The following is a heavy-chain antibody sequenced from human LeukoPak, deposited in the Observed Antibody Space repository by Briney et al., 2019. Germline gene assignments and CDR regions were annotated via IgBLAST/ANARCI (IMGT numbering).Heavy chain of an antibody. CDR1: GYTFTSYG. Sequence: ASVKVSCKASGYTFTSYGIGWVRQAPGQGLEWMGWISAYNGNTNYAQKLQGRVTMTTDTSTSTAYMELRSLRSDDTAVYYCARLRETYYYDSSGYFFDYWGQGTLVTVSS. J-gene: IGHJ4*02. CDR3: ARLRETYYYDSSGYFFDY. D-gene: IGHD3-22*01. CDR2: ISAYNGNT. V-gene: IGHV1-18*01.